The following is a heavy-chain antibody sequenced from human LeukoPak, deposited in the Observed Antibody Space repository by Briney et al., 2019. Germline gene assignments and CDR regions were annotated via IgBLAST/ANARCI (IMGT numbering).Heavy chain of an antibody. J-gene: IGHJ6*02. CDR1: GFTFSSYA. Sequence: PGGSLRLSCAASGFTFSSYAMSWVRQAPGKGLEWVSAISGSGGSTYYADSVKGRFTISRDNAKNSLYLQMNSLRAEDTALYYCAKAFRSDILTGPGDVWGQGTTVTVSS. V-gene: IGHV3-23*01. D-gene: IGHD3-9*01. CDR3: AKAFRSDILTGPGDV. CDR2: ISGSGGST.